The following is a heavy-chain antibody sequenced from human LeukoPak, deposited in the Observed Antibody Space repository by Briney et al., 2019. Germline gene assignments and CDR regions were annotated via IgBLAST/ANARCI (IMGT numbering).Heavy chain of an antibody. V-gene: IGHV3-30*02. J-gene: IGHJ5*02. CDR3: ARVSGWYWFDQ. CDR2: IRYDGSDK. Sequence: GGSLRLSCAATGFTFSRYGMHWVRQAPGKGLDWVAFIRYDGSDKYYADSVKGRFTISRDNSKNTLYLQMGSLRTEDMAVYYCARVSGWYWFDQWGQGTLVTVSS. D-gene: IGHD6-19*01. CDR1: GFTFSRYG.